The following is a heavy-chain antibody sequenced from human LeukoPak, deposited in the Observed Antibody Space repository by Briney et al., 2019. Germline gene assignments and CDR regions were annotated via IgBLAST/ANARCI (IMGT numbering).Heavy chain of an antibody. J-gene: IGHJ4*02. D-gene: IGHD1-7*01. Sequence: GGSLRLPCAASGFTFSTEAMHWVRQAPGKGLEWVTFIRYDGSDKYYADSVKGRFTISRDNSKNTLYLQMSSLRPEDTAMYYCAKDHRNHGNFWFSFDYWGQGTLVTVSS. V-gene: IGHV3-30*02. CDR3: AKDHRNHGNFWFSFDY. CDR2: IRYDGSDK. CDR1: GFTFSTEA.